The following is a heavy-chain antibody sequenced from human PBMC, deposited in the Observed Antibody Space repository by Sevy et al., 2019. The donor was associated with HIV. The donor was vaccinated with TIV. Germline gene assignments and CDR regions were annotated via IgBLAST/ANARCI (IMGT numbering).Heavy chain of an antibody. Sequence: GGSLRLSCAASGFTFNSYAMHWVRQAPGKGLEWVAVISYDGSNKYYADSVKGRFTISRDNSKNTLYLEMNSLRTEDTALYYGARDQGAVVIVAATIFEYWGQGTLVTVSS. D-gene: IGHD2-15*01. V-gene: IGHV3-30*04. J-gene: IGHJ4*02. CDR2: ISYDGSNK. CDR1: GFTFNSYA. CDR3: ARDQGAVVIVAATIFEY.